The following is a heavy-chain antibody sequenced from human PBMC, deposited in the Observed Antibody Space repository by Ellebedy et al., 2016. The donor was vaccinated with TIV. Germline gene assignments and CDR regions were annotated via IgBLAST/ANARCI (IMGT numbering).Heavy chain of an antibody. CDR3: AKHPNDFWTGYNLYFDY. Sequence: GESLKISCTASGISVSDNYMSWVRQAPGKGLEWVSVIYSGGSTYYADSVKGRFTISRDNSKNTLYLQMNSLRAEDTAVYYCAKHPNDFWTGYNLYFDYWGQGTLVTVSS. CDR2: IYSGGST. J-gene: IGHJ4*02. V-gene: IGHV3-66*04. CDR1: GISVSDNY. D-gene: IGHD3/OR15-3a*01.